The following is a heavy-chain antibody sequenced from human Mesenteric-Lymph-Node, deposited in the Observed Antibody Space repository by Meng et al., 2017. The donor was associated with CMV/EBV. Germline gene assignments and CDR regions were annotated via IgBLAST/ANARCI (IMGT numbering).Heavy chain of an antibody. CDR3: ARDGANSWNWFDP. J-gene: IGHJ5*02. CDR2: IHHSGSI. D-gene: IGHD3-16*01. CDR1: GDSITAGHW. V-gene: IGHV4-4*02. Sequence: DVSGDSITAGHWWSWVRQSPGKGLEWIGEIHHSGSINYNPSLRSRVTIVVDQSKNQFSLKLSSVTAADTAMYYCARDGANSWNWFDPWGQGTLVTVSS.